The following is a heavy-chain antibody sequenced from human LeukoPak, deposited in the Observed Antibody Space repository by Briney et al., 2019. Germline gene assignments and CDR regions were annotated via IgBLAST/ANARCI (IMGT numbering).Heavy chain of an antibody. Sequence: PGTSLRLSCEASGFTFSDYGMHWVRQAPGKGLEWVAFVWHDGSKKYYGDSVKGRFSISRDNSQNTLHLQMDSLRIEDTAVYYCARDNREGDGNYRPLSVWGRGMLVAVSS. CDR2: VWHDGSKK. J-gene: IGHJ4*02. CDR1: GFTFSDYG. CDR3: ARDNREGDGNYRPLSV. V-gene: IGHV3-33*01. D-gene: IGHD3-3*01.